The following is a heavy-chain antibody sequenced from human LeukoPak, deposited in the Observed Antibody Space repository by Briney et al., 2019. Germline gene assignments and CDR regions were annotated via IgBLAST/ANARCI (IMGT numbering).Heavy chain of an antibody. CDR1: GFTFSSYA. J-gene: IGHJ6*03. CDR2: ISWNSGSI. V-gene: IGHV3-9*01. Sequence: GGSLRLSCAASGFTFSSYAMHWVRQAPGKGLEWVSGISWNSGSIGYADSVKGRFTISRDNAKNSLYLQMNSLRAEDTALYYCAKDIGTGYCSSTSCYTESYYYYYYYMDVWGKGTTVTVSS. D-gene: IGHD2-2*02. CDR3: AKDIGTGYCSSTSCYTESYYYYYYYMDV.